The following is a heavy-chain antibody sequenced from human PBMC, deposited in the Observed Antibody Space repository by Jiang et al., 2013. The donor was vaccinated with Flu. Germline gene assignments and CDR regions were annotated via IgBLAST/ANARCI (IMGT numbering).Heavy chain of an antibody. J-gene: IGHJ4*02. D-gene: IGHD3-3*01. V-gene: IGHV4-59*01. CDR2: SYYTERT. Sequence: GPGLVKPSDTLSLTCTVSGGSMNAYYWNWIRQPLGKGLEWIAYSYYTERTSYNPSLRSRLTISVDTSNNHFSLRLSSVTAADTAVYYCAGSNWSRGFFDYWGQGYWSPSPQ. CDR3: AGSNWSRGFFDY. CDR1: GGSMNAYY.